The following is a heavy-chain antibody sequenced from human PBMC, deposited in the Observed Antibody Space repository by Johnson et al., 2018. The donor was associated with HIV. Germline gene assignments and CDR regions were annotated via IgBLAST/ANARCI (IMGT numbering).Heavy chain of an antibody. CDR3: ASDGRGLDAFDI. V-gene: IGHV3-11*04. D-gene: IGHD3/OR15-3a*01. CDR2: ISSSGGTI. CDR1: EFILSDYY. Sequence: QMQLVESGGDLVKPGGSLRLSCGASEFILSDYYISWVRQAPEKGLEWISYISSSGGTIFYADSVKGRFTISRDIAKNTLYLQMNSLRAEDTAVYYCASDGRGLDAFDIWGQGTVVTGSS. J-gene: IGHJ3*02.